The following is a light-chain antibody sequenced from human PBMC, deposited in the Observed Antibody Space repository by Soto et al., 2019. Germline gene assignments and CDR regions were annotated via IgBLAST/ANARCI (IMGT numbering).Light chain of an antibody. CDR3: QQLNSYPLT. J-gene: IGKJ3*01. CDR1: QDISSY. CDR2: AAS. Sequence: DIQLTQSPSFLSASVGDRVTITCRDSQDISSYLAWYQQKPGKAPQLLIYAASTLQSGVPSRFSGSGSGTEFTLTISSLQPEDFATYYCQQLNSYPLTFGPGTKVDIK. V-gene: IGKV1-9*01.